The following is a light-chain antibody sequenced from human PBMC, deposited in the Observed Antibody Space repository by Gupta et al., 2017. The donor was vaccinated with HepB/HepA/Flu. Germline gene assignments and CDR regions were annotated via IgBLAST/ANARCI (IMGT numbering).Light chain of an antibody. V-gene: IGLV1-44*01. CDR2: SNN. CDR3: ATWDDSRNSVV. CDR1: SSKVGSNN. Sequence: QSVLTQPPSASLPPGQRVTFSFSGSSSKVGSNNVNCYQQCPATAPTLLMYSNNQRHSGVPARFSGSKSATSASVAISGLQAEDEADYYCATWDDSRNSVVFGGGTKLTVL. J-gene: IGLJ2*01.